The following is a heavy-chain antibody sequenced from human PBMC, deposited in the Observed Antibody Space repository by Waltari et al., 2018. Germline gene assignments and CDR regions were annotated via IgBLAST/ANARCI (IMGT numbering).Heavy chain of an antibody. V-gene: IGHV4-39*07. CDR3: ARDTSPESIAAREGVAFDI. D-gene: IGHD6-6*01. CDR2: IYYSGST. Sequence: QPPGKGLEWIGSIYYSGSTYYNPSLKSRVTISVDTSKNQFSLKLSSVTAADTAVYYCARDTSPESIAAREGVAFDIWGQGTMVTVSS. J-gene: IGHJ3*02.